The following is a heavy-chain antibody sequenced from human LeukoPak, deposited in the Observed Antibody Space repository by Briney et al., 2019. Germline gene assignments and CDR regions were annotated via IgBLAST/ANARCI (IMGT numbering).Heavy chain of an antibody. Sequence: GGSLRLSCAASGFTFSNAWMSWVRQAPGKGLEWVGRIKSKTDGGTTDYAAPVKGRFTISRDDSKNTLYLQMNSLKTEDTAVYYCTRARDYYDSSGFFQHWGQGTLVTVSS. D-gene: IGHD3-22*01. CDR2: IKSKTDGGTT. V-gene: IGHV3-15*01. J-gene: IGHJ1*01. CDR1: GFTFSNAW. CDR3: TRARDYYDSSGFFQH.